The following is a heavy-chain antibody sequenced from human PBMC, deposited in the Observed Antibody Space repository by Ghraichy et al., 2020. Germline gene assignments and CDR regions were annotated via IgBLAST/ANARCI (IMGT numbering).Heavy chain of an antibody. CDR1: GNTVSTHD. CDR2: MTPSGGT. CDR3: SRVITGHFKQWTDLFAC. D-gene: IGHD6-19*01. J-gene: IGHJ4*01. V-gene: IGHV1-8*01. Sequence: ASVKVSCKVSGNTVSTHDINWGRQAPGQGLEWMGFMTPSGGTGYAQKFQGRVSMTRDTSTGTAYMELSSLRSDDTAIYYCSRVITGHFKQWTDLFACWGHGPLVT.